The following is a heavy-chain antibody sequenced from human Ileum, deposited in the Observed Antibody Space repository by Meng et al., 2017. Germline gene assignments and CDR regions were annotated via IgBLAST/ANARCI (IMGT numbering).Heavy chain of an antibody. Sequence: EVQLLESGGNLEQPGGSLRRSCAASGFTFTTDAMSWVRQVPGKGLEWLSTISRDAGTTYYADSVKGRFTISRDNSDNTLYLQMSSLTAADTALYYCARLLLLGIIDYWGQGTLVTVSS. V-gene: IGHV3-23*01. CDR1: GFTFTTDA. CDR3: ARLLLLGIIDY. D-gene: IGHD2/OR15-2a*01. CDR2: ISRDAGTT. J-gene: IGHJ4*02.